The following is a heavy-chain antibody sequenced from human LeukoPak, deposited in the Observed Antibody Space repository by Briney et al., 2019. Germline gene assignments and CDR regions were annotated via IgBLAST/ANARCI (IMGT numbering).Heavy chain of an antibody. CDR2: ISVYNGYT. CDR3: AREGCSGFHCSGTSLDRYGMDV. D-gene: IGHD2-2*01. Sequence: VSVKVSCKASGYTFTRHTISWVRQAPGQGLEWMGWISVYNGYTNYAQHLQGRVTMTTDTSTSTAYMELTSLRSGDTAVYYCAREGCSGFHCSGTSLDRYGMDVWGQGTTVTVSS. CDR1: GYTFTRHT. V-gene: IGHV1-18*01. J-gene: IGHJ6*02.